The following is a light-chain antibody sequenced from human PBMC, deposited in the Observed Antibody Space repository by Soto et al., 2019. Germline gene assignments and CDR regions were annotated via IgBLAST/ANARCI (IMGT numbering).Light chain of an antibody. Sequence: QSALTQPASVSGSPGQSITISCTGTSSDVGSYNLVSWYQQHPGKAPKLMIYEGSKRPSGVSNRFSGSKSGNTASLTISGLQAEDEADYYCCSYAGSGLYVFGTGTQLTVL. CDR3: CSYAGSGLYV. J-gene: IGLJ1*01. V-gene: IGLV2-23*01. CDR1: SSDVGSYNL. CDR2: EGS.